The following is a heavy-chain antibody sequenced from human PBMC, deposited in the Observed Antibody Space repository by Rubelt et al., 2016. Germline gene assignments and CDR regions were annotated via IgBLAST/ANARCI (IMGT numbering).Heavy chain of an antibody. CDR2: IISDGSTT. CDR3: AKEKSGSYPYYFDY. Sequence: KGLVWVAQIISDGSTTTYADSVKGRFTLSRDNAKNTLSLQMNSLGAEDTAVYYCAKEKSGSYPYYFDYWGQGTLVTVSS. D-gene: IGHD1-26*01. J-gene: IGHJ4*02. V-gene: IGHV3-74*01.